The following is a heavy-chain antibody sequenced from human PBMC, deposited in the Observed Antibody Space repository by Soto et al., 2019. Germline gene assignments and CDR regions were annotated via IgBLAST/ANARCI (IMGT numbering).Heavy chain of an antibody. Sequence: EMQLVESGGGLVQPGRSLRLPCAVSGFTFENFALHWVRQAPGKGLEWVSGIDWNSGTIAYADSVKGRFTLSRDSATSSLYLHLDGLRPEDTAFYYCAKAPKVVTHWFDPWGQGTLVTVSS. V-gene: IGHV3-9*01. CDR3: AKAPKVVTHWFDP. CDR1: GFTFENFA. D-gene: IGHD2-21*02. CDR2: IDWNSGTI. J-gene: IGHJ5*02.